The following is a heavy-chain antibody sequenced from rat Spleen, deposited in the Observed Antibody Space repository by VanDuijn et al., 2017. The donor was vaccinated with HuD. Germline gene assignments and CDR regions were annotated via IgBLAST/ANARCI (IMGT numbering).Heavy chain of an antibody. D-gene: IGHD1-9*01. V-gene: IGHV5-22*01. CDR1: GFTFSDYY. Sequence: EVQLVESGGGLVQPGRSMKLSCATSGFTFSDYYMAWVRQAPTKGLDWVATISYDGSTTYYRDSLKGRFTISRDNAKSTLYLQMNSLRSEDTATYYCARQPYIYYGYNYYFDSWGQGVTVTVSS. J-gene: IGHJ2*01. CDR2: ISYDGSTT. CDR3: ARQPYIYYGYNYYFDS.